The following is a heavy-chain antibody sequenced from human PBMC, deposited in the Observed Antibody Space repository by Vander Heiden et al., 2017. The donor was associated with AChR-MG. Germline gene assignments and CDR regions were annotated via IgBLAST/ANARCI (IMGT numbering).Heavy chain of an antibody. Sequence: EVQPLESGGGLVQPGGSLRLSCAASVFTFSSYAMGWVRQAPGKGLEWVSAISGSGGRTYYADSVKGRFTIARDKSKNTLYLQMNSLRAEDTAVHYCAKDYYDSSGYYGPFDYWGQGTLVTVSS. V-gene: IGHV3-23*01. J-gene: IGHJ4*02. CDR2: ISGSGGRT. CDR1: VFTFSSYA. D-gene: IGHD3-22*01. CDR3: AKDYYDSSGYYGPFDY.